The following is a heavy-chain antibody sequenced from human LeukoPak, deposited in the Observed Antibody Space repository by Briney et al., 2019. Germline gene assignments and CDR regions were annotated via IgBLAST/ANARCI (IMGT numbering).Heavy chain of an antibody. CDR3: ARTRRYHSCSFDY. J-gene: IGHJ4*02. Sequence: SETPSLTCAVYGGSFSGYYWSGIRQPPGKGLEGRGEINHSGSTNYNPSLKSRVTISVDTSKNQFSLKLSSVTAADTAVYYCARTRRYHSCSFDYWGQGTLVTVSS. CDR1: GGSFSGYY. CDR2: INHSGST. V-gene: IGHV4-34*01. D-gene: IGHD2-15*01.